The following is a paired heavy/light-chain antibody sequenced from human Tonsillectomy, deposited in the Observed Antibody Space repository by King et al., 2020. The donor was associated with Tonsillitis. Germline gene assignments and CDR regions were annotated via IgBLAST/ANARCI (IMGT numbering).Heavy chain of an antibody. Sequence: EVKLVESGGGLVQPGRSLRLSCAASGFTFEDSVMHWVRQPPGKGLEWVSGISWNIGIIDYAASVKGRFTTSADNVKNSLYLQMNSLRAEDTALYYCARGRGGLAQDAFDIWGQGTMVTVSS. J-gene: IGHJ3*02. V-gene: IGHV3-9*01. CDR3: ARGRGGLAQDAFDI. D-gene: IGHD3-10*01. CDR1: GFTFEDSV. CDR2: ISWNIGII.
Light chain of an antibody. CDR2: DAF. J-gene: IGKJ3*01. Sequence: EIVMTQSPATLSVSPGETATLSCRASQSVSSKLAWYQQKPGQAPRLLIYDAFIRATGIPARFSGSGSGTEFTLTISFLQSEDFALYYCQQYNKWPFSFGPGTKVDIQ. CDR1: QSVSSK. CDR3: QQYNKWPFS. V-gene: IGKV3D-15*03.